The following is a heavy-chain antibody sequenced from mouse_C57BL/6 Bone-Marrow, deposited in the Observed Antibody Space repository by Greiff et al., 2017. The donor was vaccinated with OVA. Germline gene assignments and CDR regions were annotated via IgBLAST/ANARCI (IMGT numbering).Heavy chain of an antibody. Sequence: QVQLKQSGAELARPGASVKMSCKASGYTFTSYTMHWVKQRPGQGLEWIGYINPSSGYTKYNQKFKDKATLTADKSSSTAYMQLSSLTSEDSAVYYCARWGSSSYFDYWGQGTTLTVSS. CDR3: ARWGSSSYFDY. D-gene: IGHD1-1*01. CDR1: GYTFTSYT. V-gene: IGHV1-4*01. CDR2: INPSSGYT. J-gene: IGHJ2*01.